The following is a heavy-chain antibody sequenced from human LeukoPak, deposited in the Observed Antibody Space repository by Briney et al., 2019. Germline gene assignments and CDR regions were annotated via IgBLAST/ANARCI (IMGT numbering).Heavy chain of an antibody. CDR2: IKQDGSET. CDR3: ARDFWGAYRVDYFDY. J-gene: IGHJ4*02. CDR1: GFTFSNYW. Sequence: GGSLRLSCAASGFTFSNYWMSWVRRAPGKGLEWVANIKQDGSETYYVDSVRGRFTISRDNAKNSLYLQMNSLRAEDAAVYYCARDFWGAYRVDYFDYWGQGTLVTVSS. D-gene: IGHD3-3*01. V-gene: IGHV3-7*01.